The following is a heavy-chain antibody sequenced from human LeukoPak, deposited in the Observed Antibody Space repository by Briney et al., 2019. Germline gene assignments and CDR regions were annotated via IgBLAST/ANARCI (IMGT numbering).Heavy chain of an antibody. CDR2: ISYDGSNK. CDR1: GFTFSSYG. J-gene: IGHJ4*02. V-gene: IGHV3-30*18. Sequence: GGSLRLSCAASGFTFSSYGMHWVRQAPGKGLEWVAVISYDGSNKYYADSVKGRFTISRDNSKNTLYLQMNSLRAEDTAVYYCAKDLSSGYSYGYLGDYWGQGTLATVSS. D-gene: IGHD5-18*01. CDR3: AKDLSSGYSYGYLGDY.